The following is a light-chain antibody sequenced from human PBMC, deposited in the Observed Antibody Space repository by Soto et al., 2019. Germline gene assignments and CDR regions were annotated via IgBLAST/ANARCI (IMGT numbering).Light chain of an antibody. CDR1: QSVSSSY. CDR3: QQYGSSPYT. Sequence: EIVLTQSPGTLSLSPGERATLSCRASQSVSSSYLAWYQQKPGQAPRLLIYGASSRATGIPDRFSGSGSGNDFTVTISILVPEDFAVYCFQQYGSSPYTFGKGTKLEIK. V-gene: IGKV3-20*01. CDR2: GAS. J-gene: IGKJ2*01.